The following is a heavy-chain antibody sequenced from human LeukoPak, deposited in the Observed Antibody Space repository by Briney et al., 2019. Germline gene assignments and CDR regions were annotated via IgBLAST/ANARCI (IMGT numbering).Heavy chain of an antibody. CDR2: ISSSSSHR. Sequence: GGSLRLSCAASGFTFSDYYMSWIRQAPGKGLEWVSFISSSSSHRDYVDSVKGRFTISRDNAKNSLYVQMNSLRAEDTAVYYCARDVRGIGIDYWGQGTLVTVSS. V-gene: IGHV3-11*05. CDR3: ARDVRGIGIDY. J-gene: IGHJ4*02. D-gene: IGHD2-21*01. CDR1: GFTFSDYY.